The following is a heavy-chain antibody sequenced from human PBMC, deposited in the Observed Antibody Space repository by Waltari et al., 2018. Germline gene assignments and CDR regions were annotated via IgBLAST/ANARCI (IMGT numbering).Heavy chain of an antibody. D-gene: IGHD6-6*01. CDR1: GFTFSSYA. Sequence: EVQLLESGGGLVQPGGSLRLSCAASGFTFSSYAMSWVRQAPGKGLEWVSAISGRGGSTYYADSVKGRFTISRDNSKNTLYLQRNSLRAEDTAVYYCAKYSSPSSAEYFQHWGQGTLVTVSS. CDR3: AKYSSPSSAEYFQH. J-gene: IGHJ1*01. CDR2: ISGRGGST. V-gene: IGHV3-23*01.